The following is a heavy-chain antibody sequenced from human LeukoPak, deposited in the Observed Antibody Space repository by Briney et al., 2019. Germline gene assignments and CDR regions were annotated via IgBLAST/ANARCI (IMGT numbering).Heavy chain of an antibody. V-gene: IGHV4-39*07. CDR1: GGSISSGSYY. CDR3: ARVRGATSGAGYYDY. D-gene: IGHD2-15*01. CDR2: IYYSGST. Sequence: PSETLSLTCTVSGGSISSGSYYWGWIRQPPGKGLEWIGSIYYSGSTYYNPSLKSRVTISVDTSKNQFSLKLSSVTAADTAVYFCARVRGATSGAGYYDYWGQGTLLTVSS. J-gene: IGHJ4*02.